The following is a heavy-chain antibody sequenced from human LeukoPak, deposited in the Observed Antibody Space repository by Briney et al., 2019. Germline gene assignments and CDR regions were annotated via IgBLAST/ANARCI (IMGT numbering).Heavy chain of an antibody. CDR3: AKDTCSGGSCYSGFDY. Sequence: SGGSLRLXCTASGFTFSAYDMQWVRQAPGKGLEWVSGISRSGPTYYTDSVKGRFTISRDNFKNTLYLQMNSLRADDTAVYYCAKDTCSGGSCYSGFDYWGQGTLVTVSS. J-gene: IGHJ4*02. V-gene: IGHV3-23*01. CDR1: GFTFSAYD. CDR2: ISRSGPT. D-gene: IGHD2-15*01.